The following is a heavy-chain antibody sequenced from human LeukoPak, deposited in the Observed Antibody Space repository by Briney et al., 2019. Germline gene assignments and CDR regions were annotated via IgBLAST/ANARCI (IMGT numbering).Heavy chain of an antibody. Sequence: ASVKVSCKASGYTFINYYIHWVRQAPGQGLQWMGWINPNTGGTNYAQKFQGRVTMTRDTSITTTSMELSSLRSDDTAVYYCARDRAARTFDYWGQGTLVTVSS. CDR3: ARDRAARTFDY. J-gene: IGHJ4*02. V-gene: IGHV1-2*02. D-gene: IGHD6-6*01. CDR2: INPNTGGT. CDR1: GYTFINYY.